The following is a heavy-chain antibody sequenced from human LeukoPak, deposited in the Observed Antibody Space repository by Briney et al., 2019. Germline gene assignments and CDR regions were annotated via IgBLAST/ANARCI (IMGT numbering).Heavy chain of an antibody. V-gene: IGHV4-4*02. J-gene: IGHJ4*02. Sequence: SETLSLTCAVSGVSISNNYWWTWVRQPPGKGLAWIGDIYYSESTNYNPSLKSRVTISLDKSKNQLSLSLKFVTAADTALYYCARVAVTGAARLDHWGQGTLVTVSS. CDR1: GVSISNNYW. D-gene: IGHD6-19*01. CDR3: ARVAVTGAARLDH. CDR2: IYYSEST.